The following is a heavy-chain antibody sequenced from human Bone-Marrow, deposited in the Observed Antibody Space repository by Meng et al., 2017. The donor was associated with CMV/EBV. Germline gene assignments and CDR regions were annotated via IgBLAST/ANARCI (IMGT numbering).Heavy chain of an antibody. CDR3: ARTRSITMVRGHAFDI. CDR1: GYTFTGYY. J-gene: IGHJ3*02. D-gene: IGHD3-10*01. Sequence: ASVKVSCKASGYTFTGYYMHWVRQAPGQGLEWMGWINPNSGGTNYAQKFQGRVTMTRDTSISTAYMELSRLRSDDTAVYYCARTRSITMVRGHAFDIWGQGTMVTVSS. V-gene: IGHV1-2*02. CDR2: INPNSGGT.